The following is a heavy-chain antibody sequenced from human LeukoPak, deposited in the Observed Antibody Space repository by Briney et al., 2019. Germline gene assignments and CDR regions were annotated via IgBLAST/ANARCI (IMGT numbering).Heavy chain of an antibody. Sequence: GGSLRLSCAASGFTFSSYGMHWVRQAPGNGLEWVAVIWYDGSNKYYADSEKGRFTISRDNSKNTLYLQMNSLRAEDTAVYYCAREDSCGSPRDYWGQGTLVTVSS. V-gene: IGHV3-33*01. CDR1: GFTFSSYG. CDR3: AREDSCGSPRDY. J-gene: IGHJ4*02. CDR2: IWYDGSNK. D-gene: IGHD3-22*01.